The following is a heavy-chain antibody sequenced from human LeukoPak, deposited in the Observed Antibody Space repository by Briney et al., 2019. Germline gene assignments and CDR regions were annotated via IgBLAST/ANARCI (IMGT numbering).Heavy chain of an antibody. CDR1: GFTFSSYS. CDR3: ARAGNYCSGGSCYSRYYYYMDV. V-gene: IGHV3-30*03. Sequence: GGSLRLSCAASGFTFSSYSMHWVRQAPGKELEWVAVISYDGSNKYYADSVKGRFTISRDNSKNTLYLQMNSLRAEDTAVYYCARAGNYCSGGSCYSRYYYYMDVWGKGTTVTVSS. D-gene: IGHD2-15*01. J-gene: IGHJ6*03. CDR2: ISYDGSNK.